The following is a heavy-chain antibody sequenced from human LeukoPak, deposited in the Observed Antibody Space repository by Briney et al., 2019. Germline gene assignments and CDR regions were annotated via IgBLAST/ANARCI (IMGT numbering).Heavy chain of an antibody. D-gene: IGHD2/OR15-2a*01. Sequence: PGGSLRLSCAASGFTFSRYVMSWVRQAPGKGLEWVSGISDSGGEIHYAESVKGRFTISRDNSKNTLYLQMNSLRAEDSALYYCARIRESLGLGAFDIWGQGTMVTVSS. J-gene: IGHJ3*02. CDR2: ISDSGGEI. CDR3: ARIRESLGLGAFDI. CDR1: GFTFSRYV. V-gene: IGHV3-23*01.